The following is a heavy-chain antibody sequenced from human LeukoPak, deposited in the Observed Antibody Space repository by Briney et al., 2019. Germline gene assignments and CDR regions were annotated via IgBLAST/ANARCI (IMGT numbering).Heavy chain of an antibody. V-gene: IGHV1-69*01. CDR2: TIPIFGTA. D-gene: IGHD3-10*01. Sequence: SVKVSCKASGGTFSSYAISWVRQAPGQGLEWMGGTIPIFGTANYAQKFQGRVTITADESTSTAYMELSSLRSEDTAVYYCARAWFGELWHGMDVWGKGTTVTVSS. CDR3: ARAWFGELWHGMDV. CDR1: GGTFSSYA. J-gene: IGHJ6*04.